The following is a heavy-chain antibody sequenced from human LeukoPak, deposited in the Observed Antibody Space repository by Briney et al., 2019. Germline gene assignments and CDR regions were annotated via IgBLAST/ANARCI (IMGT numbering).Heavy chain of an antibody. V-gene: IGHV4-34*01. CDR3: ARPRGSRAFDI. CDR1: GVSFSGYY. J-gene: IGHJ3*02. Sequence: SETLSLTCAVYGVSFSGYYWSWIRQPPGKGLEWIGEINHSGSTNYNPSLKSRVTISVDTSKNQFSLKLSSVTAADTAVYYCARPRGSRAFDIWGQGTMVTVSS. D-gene: IGHD5-18*01. CDR2: INHSGST.